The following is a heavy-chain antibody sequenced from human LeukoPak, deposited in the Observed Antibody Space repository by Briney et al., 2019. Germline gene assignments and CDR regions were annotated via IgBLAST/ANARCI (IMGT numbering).Heavy chain of an antibody. CDR2: ISAYNGNT. CDR1: GYTFTSYG. D-gene: IGHD3-10*01. Sequence: ASVKVSCKASGYTFTSYGISRVRQAPGQGLEWMGWISAYNGNTNYAQKLQGRVTMTTDTSTSTAYMELRSLRSDDTAVYYCARDRYYYGSGSYPFDYWGQGTLVTVSS. CDR3: ARDRYYYGSGSYPFDY. V-gene: IGHV1-18*01. J-gene: IGHJ4*02.